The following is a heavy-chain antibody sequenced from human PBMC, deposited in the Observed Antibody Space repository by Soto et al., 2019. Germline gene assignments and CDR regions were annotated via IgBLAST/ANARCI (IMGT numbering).Heavy chain of an antibody. D-gene: IGHD3-10*01. J-gene: IGHJ4*02. CDR1: GYTFTCYY. V-gene: IGHV1-2*04. CDR2: INPNSGGT. Sequence: ASVKVSCKASGYTFTCYYMHRVRQAPGQGLEWMGWINPNSGGTNYAQKFQGWVTMTRDTSISTAYMELSRLRSDDTAVYYCARDWFGEFLFDYWGQGTLVTVSS. CDR3: ARDWFGEFLFDY.